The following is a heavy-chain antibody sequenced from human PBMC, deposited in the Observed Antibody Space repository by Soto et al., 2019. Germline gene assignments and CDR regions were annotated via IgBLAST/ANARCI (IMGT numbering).Heavy chain of an antibody. CDR3: AGGSLGAFVYYFDY. Sequence: ASVKVSCKASGYTFTSYGISWVRQAPGQGLEWMGWISAYNGNTNYAQKLQGRVTMTTDTSTSTAYMELRSLRSDDTAVYYCAGGSLGAFVYYFDYWGHGTLITVSS. CDR1: GYTFTSYG. J-gene: IGHJ4*01. CDR2: ISAYNGNT. V-gene: IGHV1-18*01. D-gene: IGHD3-10*01.